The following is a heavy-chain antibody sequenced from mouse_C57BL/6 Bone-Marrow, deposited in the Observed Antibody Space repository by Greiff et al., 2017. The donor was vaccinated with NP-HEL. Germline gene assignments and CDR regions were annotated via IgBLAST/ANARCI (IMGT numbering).Heavy chain of an antibody. Sequence: VQLQQSGAELVRPGTSVKMSCKASGYTFTNYWIGWAKQRPGHGLEWIGDIYPGGGYTNYNEKFKGKATLTADKSSSTAYMQFSSLTSEDSAIYYCARRGPGAMDYWGQGTSVTVSS. V-gene: IGHV1-63*01. CDR1: GYTFTNYW. CDR2: IYPGGGYT. CDR3: ARRGPGAMDY. J-gene: IGHJ4*01.